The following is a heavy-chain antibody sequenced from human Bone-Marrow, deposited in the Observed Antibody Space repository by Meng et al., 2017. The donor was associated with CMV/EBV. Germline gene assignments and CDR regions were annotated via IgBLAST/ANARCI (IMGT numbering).Heavy chain of an antibody. Sequence: GESLKISCTGSGYTFTSYGIGWVRQMPGKGLEWMGVIYRDDSDTRYRPSVKGQVTISADKAISTAYLQWNSLKASHTAMYYCARMSDYGGKSGENRFDTWGQGTLVTVSS. CDR1: GYTFTSYG. V-gene: IGHV5-51*01. D-gene: IGHD4-23*01. CDR3: ARMSDYGGKSGENRFDT. CDR2: IYRDDSDT. J-gene: IGHJ5*02.